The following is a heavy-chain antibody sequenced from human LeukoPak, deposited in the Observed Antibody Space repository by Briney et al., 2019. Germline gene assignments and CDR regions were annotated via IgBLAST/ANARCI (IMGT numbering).Heavy chain of an antibody. J-gene: IGHJ5*02. CDR1: GGSISSGSYY. V-gene: IGHV4-61*02. CDR3: ARVRYYYDSSGFNWFDP. D-gene: IGHD3-22*01. Sequence: SQTLSLTCTVSGGSISSGSYYWSWIRQPAGKGLEWIGRIYTSGSTNYNPSLKSRVTISVDTSKNQFSLKLSSVTAADTAVYYCARVRYYYDSSGFNWFDPWGQGTPVTVSS. CDR2: IYTSGST.